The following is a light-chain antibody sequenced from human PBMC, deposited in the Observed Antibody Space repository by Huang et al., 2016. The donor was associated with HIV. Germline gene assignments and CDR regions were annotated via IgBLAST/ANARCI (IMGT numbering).Light chain of an antibody. J-gene: IGKJ1*01. CDR1: QDIRSQDISTY. V-gene: IGKV1-33*01. CDR3: QQYDNLPWT. CDR2: AAS. Sequence: DIQMTQSPSSLSASVGDRVTITCQASQDIRSQDISTYLNWYQQKPGNAPKVLIYAASNLETGVPSRFSGSGSGTDFTFTISSLQPGDIATYYCQQYDNLPWTFGQGTKVEIK.